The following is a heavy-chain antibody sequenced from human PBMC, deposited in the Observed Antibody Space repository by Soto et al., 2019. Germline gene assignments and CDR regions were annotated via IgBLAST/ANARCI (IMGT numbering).Heavy chain of an antibody. CDR1: GGSISSRGYY. CDR2: IYYSGST. V-gene: IGHV4-39*07. J-gene: IGHJ3*02. D-gene: IGHD4-17*01. CDR3: ARVAYGIDAFDI. Sequence: SETLSLTCTVSGGSISSRGYYWGWIRQPPGKGLEWIGTIYYSGSTYYNPSLKSRVTISVDTSKNQFSLKLSSVTAADTAVYYCARVAYGIDAFDIWGQGTMVTVSS.